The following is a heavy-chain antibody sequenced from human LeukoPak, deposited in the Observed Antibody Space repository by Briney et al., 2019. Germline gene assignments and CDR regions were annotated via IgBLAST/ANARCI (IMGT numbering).Heavy chain of an antibody. Sequence: GGSLRLSCAASGFTFSGYWMSWVRQAPGKGLEWVANIKQDGSEKYYVDSVKGRFTISRDNAKNSLYLQMNSLRAEDTAVYYCARGAFGGSYWGQGTLVTVSS. CDR1: GFTFSGYW. CDR3: ARGAFGGSY. CDR2: IKQDGSEK. J-gene: IGHJ4*02. D-gene: IGHD1-26*01. V-gene: IGHV3-7*01.